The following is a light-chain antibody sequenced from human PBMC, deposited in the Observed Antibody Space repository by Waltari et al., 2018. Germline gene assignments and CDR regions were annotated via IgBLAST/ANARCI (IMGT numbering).Light chain of an antibody. J-gene: IGKJ1*01. Sequence: DIQMTQSPSTLSASVGDRVTITCRASQSIRNWLAWYQQKPGRAPKLLIYRASNLESGVPSRFSGSGSGSQFTLTISSLQPDDFATYYCQQYNNYFWTFGQGTKVEIK. CDR2: RAS. CDR1: QSIRNW. CDR3: QQYNNYFWT. V-gene: IGKV1-5*03.